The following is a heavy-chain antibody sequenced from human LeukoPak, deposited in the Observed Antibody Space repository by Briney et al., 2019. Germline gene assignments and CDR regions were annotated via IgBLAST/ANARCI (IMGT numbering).Heavy chain of an antibody. CDR3: AREPRRYKGYFDY. V-gene: IGHV1-2*02. J-gene: IGHJ4*02. D-gene: IGHD5-24*01. CDR1: GYTFTGYF. CDR2: LNPNSGGT. Sequence: ASVKVSCKASGYTFTGYFLHWVRQAPGQGLEWMGWLNPNSGGTNYVQKFQGRVTVTRDTSISTAYMELSRLRSDDTAVYYCAREPRRYKGYFDYWGQGTLVTVSS.